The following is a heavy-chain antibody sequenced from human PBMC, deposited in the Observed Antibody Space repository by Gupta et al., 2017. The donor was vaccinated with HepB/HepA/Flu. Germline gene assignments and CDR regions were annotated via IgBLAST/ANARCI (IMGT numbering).Heavy chain of an antibody. Sequence: QVQLQESGPGLVKPSETLSLTCTVSGGSISSYYWSWIRQPPGKGLEWIGYIYNSGSTNYNPSLKSRVTISVDTSKNQFSLVLTSVTAADTAVYYCARRGDGGRSLDYWGQGTLVTVSS. V-gene: IGHV4-59*08. CDR3: ARRGDGGRSLDY. J-gene: IGHJ4*02. CDR2: IYNSGST. D-gene: IGHD4-23*01. CDR1: GGSISSYY.